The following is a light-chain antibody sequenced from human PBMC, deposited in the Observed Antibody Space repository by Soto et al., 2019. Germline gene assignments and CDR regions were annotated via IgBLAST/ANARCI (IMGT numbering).Light chain of an antibody. V-gene: IGKV1-5*01. CDR2: DAS. CDR1: QSISSW. Sequence: DIQMTQSPSTLSASVGDRVTITCRASQSISSWLAWYQQKPGKAPKLLIYDASSLESGVPSRFSGSGSGTEVTLAISSLRPDDFATYSCQQKNGYSGTFVHGTKGEIK. J-gene: IGKJ1*01. CDR3: QQKNGYSGT.